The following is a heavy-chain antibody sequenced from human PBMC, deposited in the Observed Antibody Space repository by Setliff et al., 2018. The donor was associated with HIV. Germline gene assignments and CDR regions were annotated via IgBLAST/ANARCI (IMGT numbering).Heavy chain of an antibody. J-gene: IGHJ5*02. CDR1: GGSISSRNW. CDR3: ARDHVFGSRTGFDP. D-gene: IGHD3-10*01. CDR2: VSHSGSA. V-gene: IGHV4-4*02. Sequence: SETLSLTCAVSGGSISSRNWWSWVRQPPGKGLEWIGEVSHSGSANSNASLRSRVMISVDTSKNQFSLKLSAVTAADTAVYYCARDHVFGSRTGFDPWGPGILVTVS.